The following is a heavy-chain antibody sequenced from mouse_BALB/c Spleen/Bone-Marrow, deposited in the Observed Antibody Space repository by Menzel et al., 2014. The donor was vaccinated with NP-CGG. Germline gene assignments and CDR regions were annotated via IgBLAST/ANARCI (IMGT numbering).Heavy chain of an antibody. CDR3: ARPDYYGYLNY. CDR1: GFDFSRYW. Sequence: EVQLQQSGGGLVQPGGSLKLSRAASGFDFSRYWMSWVRQAPGKGLEWIGEINPDSRTINYSPSLKDKFIISRDNAKNTLYLRSNKVRSEDTALYYCARPDYYGYLNYWGQDTTLTVSS. J-gene: IGHJ2*01. CDR2: INPDSRTI. D-gene: IGHD1-1*01. V-gene: IGHV4-1*02.